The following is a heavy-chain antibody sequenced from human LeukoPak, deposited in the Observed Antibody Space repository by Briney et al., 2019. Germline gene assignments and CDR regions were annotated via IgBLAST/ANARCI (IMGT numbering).Heavy chain of an antibody. D-gene: IGHD2-15*01. J-gene: IGHJ4*02. CDR2: IYPGDSDT. CDR1: GYSFTSYW. CDR3: ATAPDYSGGSCYYFDY. Sequence: PGESLKISCKGSGYSFTSYWIGWVRQMPGKGLEWMGIIYPGDSDTRYSPSFQGQVTISADKSISSAYLQWSSLKASDTAMYYCATAPDYSGGSCYYFDYWGQGTLVTVSS. V-gene: IGHV5-51*01.